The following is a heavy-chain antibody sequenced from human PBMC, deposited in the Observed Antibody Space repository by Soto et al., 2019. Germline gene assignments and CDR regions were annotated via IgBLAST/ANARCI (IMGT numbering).Heavy chain of an antibody. Sequence: LETQSVTCTVAGGSISSSSGYWGWINQPPGKGLEWIGSIYHSGSPYYNPSLKSRVTISVDTSKNQFTLKLNSVTAADTAVYYCARPQTNYGSGSYPYNWFDPWGQGTLVTVSS. CDR2: IYHSGSP. J-gene: IGHJ5*02. V-gene: IGHV4-39*01. CDR1: GGSISSSSGY. D-gene: IGHD3-10*01. CDR3: ARPQTNYGSGSYPYNWFDP.